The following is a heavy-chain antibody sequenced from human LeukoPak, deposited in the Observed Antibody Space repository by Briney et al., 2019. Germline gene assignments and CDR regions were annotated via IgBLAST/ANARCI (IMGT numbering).Heavy chain of an antibody. CDR3: AGQATAAAGHDY. D-gene: IGHD6-13*01. J-gene: IGHJ4*02. V-gene: IGHV4-39*01. CDR1: GGSLSSSIYY. Sequence: SETLSLTCTVSGGSLSSSIYYWGWIRQPPGKGLEWIGSIYYTGTTYYNPSLKSRVTISVDTSKNQFSLKLSSVTAADTAVYYRAGQATAAAGHDYWGQGTLVTVSS. CDR2: IYYTGTT.